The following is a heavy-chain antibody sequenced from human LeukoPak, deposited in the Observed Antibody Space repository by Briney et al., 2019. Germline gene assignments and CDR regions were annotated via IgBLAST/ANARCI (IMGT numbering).Heavy chain of an antibody. CDR3: AREAKVGGALQY. V-gene: IGHV3-74*01. CDR1: GLTFSDYS. J-gene: IGHJ4*02. CDR2: INTDGGFT. D-gene: IGHD1-26*01. Sequence: PGGSLRLSCVASGLTFSDYSINWVRRAPGKGLVWVSRINTDGGFTRYADSVQGRFIISRDTAKNTLFLQMNSLRAEDTAVYYCAREAKVGGALQYWGQGILVTVSS.